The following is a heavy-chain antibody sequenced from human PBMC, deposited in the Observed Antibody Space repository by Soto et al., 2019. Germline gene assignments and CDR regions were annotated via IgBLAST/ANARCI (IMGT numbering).Heavy chain of an antibody. J-gene: IGHJ4*02. Sequence: EVQLLESGGGSVQPGGSLRLSCAASGFTFSSYAMHWVRRPPGKGLEWVSSISHSGGTAYYADSVKGRVSISRDSLVNTLYLQMNSRRAGDTAVYYCAKGRGQNWNSDYWGQGTLGTVSP. CDR1: GFTFSSYA. CDR2: ISHSGGTA. V-gene: IGHV3-23*01. CDR3: AKGRGQNWNSDY. D-gene: IGHD1-7*01.